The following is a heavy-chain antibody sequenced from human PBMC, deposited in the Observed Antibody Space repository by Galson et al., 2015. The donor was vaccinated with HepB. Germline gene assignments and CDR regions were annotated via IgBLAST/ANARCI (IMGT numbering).Heavy chain of an antibody. CDR3: ARGDVAWLRPRAAFDI. Sequence: SLRLSCAASGFTFSSYSMSWVRQAPGKGLEWVSYISSSSSIYYADSVKGRFTISRDNAKNSLYLQMNSLRAEDTAVYYCARGDVAWLRPRAAFDIWGQGTMVTVSS. V-gene: IGHV3-48*04. CDR1: GFTFSSYS. J-gene: IGHJ3*02. CDR2: ISSSSSI. D-gene: IGHD5-12*01.